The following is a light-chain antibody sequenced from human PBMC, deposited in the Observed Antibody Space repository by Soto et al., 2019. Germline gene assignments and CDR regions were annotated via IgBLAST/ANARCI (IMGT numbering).Light chain of an antibody. CDR2: GAS. J-gene: IGKJ1*01. CDR3: QQYNNWWT. V-gene: IGKV3-15*01. Sequence: EVVMTQSPATLSVSPGERATLSCRASQSVSNNLAWYQQKPGQAPRLLIYGASTRATGIPARFSGSGSGTDFTLTISSLQSEDFAVYDCQQYNNWWTFGQGTKVEIK. CDR1: QSVSNN.